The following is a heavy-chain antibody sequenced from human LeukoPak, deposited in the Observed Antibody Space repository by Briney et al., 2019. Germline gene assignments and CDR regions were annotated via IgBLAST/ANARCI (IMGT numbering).Heavy chain of an antibody. V-gene: IGHV1-8*03. J-gene: IGHJ3*02. CDR2: MNPNSGNT. Sequence: SVKVSCKASGYTFTEYYMHWVRQATGQGLEWMGWMNPNSGNTGYAQNFQGRVTITRNTSISTAYMELSSLRSEDTAVYYCARGRRRYNWNYLKADAFDIWGQGTMVTVSS. D-gene: IGHD1-7*01. CDR3: ARGRRRYNWNYLKADAFDI. CDR1: GYTFTEYY.